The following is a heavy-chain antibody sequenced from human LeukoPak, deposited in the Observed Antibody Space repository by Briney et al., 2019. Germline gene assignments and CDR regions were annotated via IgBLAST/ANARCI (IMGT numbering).Heavy chain of an antibody. D-gene: IGHD1/OR15-1a*01. CDR2: IYYSGST. Sequence: KPSETLSLTCTVSGGAISSSSYYWGWIRQPPGKGLEWIGSIYYSGSTYYNPSLKSRVTISVDTSKNQFSLKLSSVTAADTAVYYCARDLSGTVDIGRVPFSWGQGTLVTVSS. CDR1: GGAISSSSYY. J-gene: IGHJ4*02. CDR3: ARDLSGTVDIGRVPFS. V-gene: IGHV4-39*07.